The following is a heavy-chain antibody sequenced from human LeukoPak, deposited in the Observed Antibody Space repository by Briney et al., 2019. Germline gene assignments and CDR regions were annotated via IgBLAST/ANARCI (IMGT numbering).Heavy chain of an antibody. CDR1: GFTFSSYA. CDR2: ISYDGSNK. D-gene: IGHD2-2*01. Sequence: GGSLRLSCAASGFTFSSYAMHWVRQAPGKGLEWVAVISYDGSNKYYADSVKGRFTISRDNSKNTLYLQMNSLRAEDTAVYYCARPSSQYQLPRGHWFDPWGQGTLVTVSS. CDR3: ARPSSQYQLPRGHWFDP. J-gene: IGHJ5*02. V-gene: IGHV3-30-3*01.